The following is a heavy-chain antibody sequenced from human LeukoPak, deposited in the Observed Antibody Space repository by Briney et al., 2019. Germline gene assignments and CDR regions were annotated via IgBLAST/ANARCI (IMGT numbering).Heavy chain of an antibody. CDR1: GFTFSSYG. V-gene: IGHV3-33*01. Sequence: GGSLRLSCAASGFTFSSYGMHWVRQAPGKGLEWVAVIWYDGSNKYYADSVKGRFTISRDNSKNTLYLQMNSLGAEDTAVYFCARGWSSSSWYFDYWGQGTLVTVSS. J-gene: IGHJ4*02. CDR2: IWYDGSNK. D-gene: IGHD6-13*01. CDR3: ARGWSSSSWYFDY.